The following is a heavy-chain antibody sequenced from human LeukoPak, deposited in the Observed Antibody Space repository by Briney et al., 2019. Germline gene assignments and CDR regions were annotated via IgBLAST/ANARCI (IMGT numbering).Heavy chain of an antibody. J-gene: IGHJ3*02. CDR1: GYTFTSYY. CDR2: INPSGGST. V-gene: IGHV1-46*01. Sequence: ASVKVSCKASGYTFTSYYMHWVRQAPGQGLEWMGIINPSGGSTSYAQKFQGRVTMTRDTSTSTVYMELSSLRSEDTAVYYCARGCESTSCYVDAFDIWGQGTMVTVSS. CDR3: ARGCESTSCYVDAFDI. D-gene: IGHD2-2*01.